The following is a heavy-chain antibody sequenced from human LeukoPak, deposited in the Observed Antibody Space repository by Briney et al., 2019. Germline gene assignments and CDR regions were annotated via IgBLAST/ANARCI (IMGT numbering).Heavy chain of an antibody. J-gene: IGHJ4*02. Sequence: GGSLRLSCAASGFTFSSYWMNWVRQAPGKGLEWVANVNGDGRDKYYVGSVRGRFTISRDNADNALYLQMNSLRGDDTALYYCARGVDSAIDWWGQGTLVTVSS. CDR1: GFTFSSYW. D-gene: IGHD3-9*01. CDR3: ARGVDSAIDW. V-gene: IGHV3-7*01. CDR2: VNGDGRDK.